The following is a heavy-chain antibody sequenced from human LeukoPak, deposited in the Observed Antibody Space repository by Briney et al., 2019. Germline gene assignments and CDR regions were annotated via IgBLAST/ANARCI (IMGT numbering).Heavy chain of an antibody. V-gene: IGHV1-69*13. Sequence: SVKVSCKASGDTLSSHAISWVRQAPGQGLEWMGGIFPIFGTSNYAQRFQGRVTITADESTSTAYMELSSLRSEDTAVYYCARADGYDIGTGYRGWFDPWGQGTLVTVSS. D-gene: IGHD3-9*01. CDR1: GDTLSSHA. CDR2: IFPIFGTS. J-gene: IGHJ5*02. CDR3: ARADGYDIGTGYRGWFDP.